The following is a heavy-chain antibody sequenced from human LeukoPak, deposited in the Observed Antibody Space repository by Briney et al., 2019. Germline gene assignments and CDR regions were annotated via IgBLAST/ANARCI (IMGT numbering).Heavy chain of an antibody. CDR3: ARGSSGYKDAFDI. CDR1: GGSSSSYY. V-gene: IGHV4-59*01. Sequence: SETLSLTCTVSGGSSSSYYWSWIRQPPGKGLEWIGYIYYSGSTNYNPSLKSRVTISVDTSKNQFSLKLSSVTAADTAVYYCARGSSGYKDAFDIWGQGTMVTVSS. J-gene: IGHJ3*02. CDR2: IYYSGST. D-gene: IGHD3-22*01.